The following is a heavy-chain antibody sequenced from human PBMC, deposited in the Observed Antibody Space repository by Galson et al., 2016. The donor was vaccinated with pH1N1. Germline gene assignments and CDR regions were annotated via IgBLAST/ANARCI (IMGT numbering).Heavy chain of an antibody. V-gene: IGHV3-21*01. CDR3: ARDGARVGDHNAFDI. CDR2: ISSRGTYT. J-gene: IGHJ3*02. D-gene: IGHD3-16*01. CDR1: GFTFSTYK. Sequence: SLRLSCAASGFTFSTYKMNWVRQAPGKGLEWVSSISSRGTYTHYADSVTGRITISRDNPNNSLYLQIYRLRAEDTAMYYCARDGARVGDHNAFDIWGQGTMVTVSS.